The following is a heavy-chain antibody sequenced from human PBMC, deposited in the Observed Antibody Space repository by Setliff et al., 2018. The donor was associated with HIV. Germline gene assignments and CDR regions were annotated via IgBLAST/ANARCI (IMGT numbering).Heavy chain of an antibody. V-gene: IGHV3-48*04. J-gene: IGHJ5*02. CDR3: ARDWGEHYDSGGFSS. CDR2: ISSSGSSI. Sequence: GSLRLSCAASGFTFSSYTMNWVRQAPGKGLEWISYISSSGSSIYLANSVKGRFIISRDNAKNALYLQMNSLRAEDTAVYYCARDWGEHYDSGGFSSWGQGTLVTVSS. D-gene: IGHD3-22*01. CDR1: GFTFSSYT.